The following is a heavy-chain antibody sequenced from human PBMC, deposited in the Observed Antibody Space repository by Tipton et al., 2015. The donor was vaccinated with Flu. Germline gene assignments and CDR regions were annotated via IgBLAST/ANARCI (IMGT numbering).Heavy chain of an antibody. Sequence: RSLRLSCAASGFTFSSYGMHWVRQAPGKGLEWVAVIWYDGSNKYYADSVKGRFTISRDNSKNTLYLQMNSLRAEDTAVYYCASEGNYDSSGYYLYFQHWGQCTLVTVSS. CDR2: IWYDGSNK. CDR3: ASEGNYDSSGYYLYFQH. J-gene: IGHJ1*01. CDR1: GFTFSSYG. D-gene: IGHD3-22*01. V-gene: IGHV3-33*01.